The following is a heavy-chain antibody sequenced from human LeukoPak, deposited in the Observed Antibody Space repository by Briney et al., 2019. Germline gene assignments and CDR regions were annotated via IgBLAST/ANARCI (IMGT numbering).Heavy chain of an antibody. J-gene: IGHJ2*01. V-gene: IGHV1-69*04. CDR2: IIPILGVE. Sequence: SLKVSCEASGGTFSGYAVSWVRPAPGQGLGWRGRIIPILGVENYAEKFQGRVTMTADKSTSTAYMELSSLRSEDTAVYYCARDPRYCSSTSCYAGVWYFDLWGRGTVVTVSA. D-gene: IGHD2-2*01. CDR1: GGTFSGYA. CDR3: ARDPRYCSSTSCYAGVWYFDL.